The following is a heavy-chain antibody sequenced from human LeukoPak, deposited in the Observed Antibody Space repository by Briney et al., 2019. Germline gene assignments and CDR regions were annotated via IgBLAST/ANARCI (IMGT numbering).Heavy chain of an antibody. Sequence: GGSLRLSCAASGFTVSSNYMSWVRQAPGKGLEWVSAISGSGGSTYYADSVKCRFTISRDNSKNTLYLQMNSLRAEDTAVYYCANLKRPVVVVAANGFDYWGQGTLVTVSS. CDR2: ISGSGGST. J-gene: IGHJ4*02. CDR1: GFTVSSNY. V-gene: IGHV3-23*01. D-gene: IGHD2-15*01. CDR3: ANLKRPVVVVAANGFDY.